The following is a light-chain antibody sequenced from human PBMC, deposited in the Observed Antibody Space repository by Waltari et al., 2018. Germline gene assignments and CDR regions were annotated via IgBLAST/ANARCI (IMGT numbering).Light chain of an antibody. Sequence: QSALTQPASASGSPGQSITISCTGTSSDIGGYNYVSWYQQHPVKAPKLMIYDVNNRPSGVSNRFSGSKSGNTASLTISGLQAEDEADYYCSSYTSSSTLEFGGGTKLTVL. V-gene: IGLV2-14*03. CDR2: DVN. CDR3: SSYTSSSTLE. CDR1: SSDIGGYNY. J-gene: IGLJ2*01.